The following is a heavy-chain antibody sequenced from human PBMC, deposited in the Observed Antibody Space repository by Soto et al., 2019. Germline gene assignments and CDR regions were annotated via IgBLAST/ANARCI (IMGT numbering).Heavy chain of an antibody. CDR1: GFTFDDYA. V-gene: IGHV3-9*01. CDR3: AKGGANEGYSSSWNYFDY. Sequence: GGSLRLSCAASGFTFDDYAMHWVRQAPGKGLEWVSGISWNSGSIGYADSVKGRFTISRDNAKNSLYLQMNSLRAEDTALYYCAKGGANEGYSSSWNYFDYWGQGTLVTVSS. D-gene: IGHD6-13*01. J-gene: IGHJ4*02. CDR2: ISWNSGSI.